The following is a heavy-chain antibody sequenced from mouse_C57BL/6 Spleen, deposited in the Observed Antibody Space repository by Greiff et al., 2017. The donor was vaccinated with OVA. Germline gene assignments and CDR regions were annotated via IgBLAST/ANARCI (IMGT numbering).Heavy chain of an antibody. CDR1: GFTFSDYG. CDR2: ISSGSSTI. Sequence: EVQLVESGGGLVKPGGSLKLSCAASGFTFSDYGMHWVRQAPEKGLEWVAYISSGSSTIYYADTVKGRFTISRDNAKNTLFLQMTSLRSEDTARYDGARLGYYGSSPGAYWGQGTLVTVSA. J-gene: IGHJ3*01. V-gene: IGHV5-17*01. D-gene: IGHD1-1*01. CDR3: ARLGYYGSSPGAY.